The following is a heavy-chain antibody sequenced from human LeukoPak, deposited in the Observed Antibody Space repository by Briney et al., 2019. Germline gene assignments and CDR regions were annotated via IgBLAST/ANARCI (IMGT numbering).Heavy chain of an antibody. CDR3: ARDPSYCYDSSGYPLGAFDI. J-gene: IGHJ3*02. CDR2: IYTSGST. V-gene: IGHV4-4*07. CDR1: GGSISSYY. Sequence: PSETLSLTCTVSGGSISSYYWSWIRQPAGKGLEWIGRIYTSGSTNYNPSLKSRVTMSVDTSKNQFSLKLSSVTAADTAVYYCARDPSYCYDSSGYPLGAFDIWGQGTMVTVSS. D-gene: IGHD3-22*01.